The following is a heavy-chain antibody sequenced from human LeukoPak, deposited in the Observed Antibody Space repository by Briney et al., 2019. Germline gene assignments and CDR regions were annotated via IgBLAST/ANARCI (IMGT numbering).Heavy chain of an antibody. D-gene: IGHD3-22*01. CDR1: GGSISSSSYY. J-gene: IGHJ3*02. V-gene: IGHV4-39*01. CDR2: IYYSGGT. CDR3: ARRVLYYDSSGSVGDAFDI. Sequence: SETLSLTCTVSGGSISSSSYYWGWIRQPPGKGLEWIGSIYYSGGTYYNPSLKSRVTISVDTSKNQFSLKLSSVTAADTAVYYCARRVLYYDSSGSVGDAFDIWGQGTMVTVSS.